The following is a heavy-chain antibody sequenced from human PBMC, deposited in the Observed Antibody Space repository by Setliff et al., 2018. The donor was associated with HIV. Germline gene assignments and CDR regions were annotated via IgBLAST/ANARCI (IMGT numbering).Heavy chain of an antibody. CDR2: INTSGTT. V-gene: IGHV4-4*09. CDR1: GGSISSYY. J-gene: IGHJ4*02. CDR3: ASTSSLGSSFDY. D-gene: IGHD6-6*01. Sequence: SETLSLTCTVSGGSISSYYWSWIRQPPGKGLEWIGYINTSGTTNYNPSLKSRVTISVDTSKNQFSLKLSSVTAADTAVYYCASTSSLGSSFDYWGQGTLVTVSS.